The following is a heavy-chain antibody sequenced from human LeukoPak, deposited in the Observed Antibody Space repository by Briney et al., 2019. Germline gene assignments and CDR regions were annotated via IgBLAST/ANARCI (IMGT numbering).Heavy chain of an antibody. J-gene: IGHJ5*02. CDR2: IYHSGIT. D-gene: IGHD3-10*01. CDR3: ARRVTYYYGSGSNNWFDP. V-gene: IGHV4-38-2*02. Sequence: PSETLSLTCTVSDYSISSGYGYYWGWIRQPPGKGLEWIGNIYHSGITYYNHFNSSLKSRVTISVDTSKNQFSLKLSSVTAADTAVYYCARRVTYYYGSGSNNWFDPWGQGTLVTVSS. CDR1: DYSISSGYGYY.